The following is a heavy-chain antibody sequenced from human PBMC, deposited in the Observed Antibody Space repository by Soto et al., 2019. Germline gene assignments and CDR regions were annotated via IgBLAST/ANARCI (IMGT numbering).Heavy chain of an antibody. D-gene: IGHD6-19*01. Sequence: GGSLRLSCAASGFTFSDYYMSWIRQAPGKGLEWVSYISISGSTLYYADSVKGRFTISRDNAKNSLYLQMNSLRAEDTAVYYCASCSPPSYSSGWYFDYWGQGTLVTVSS. CDR3: ASCSPPSYSSGWYFDY. CDR2: ISISGSTL. J-gene: IGHJ4*02. V-gene: IGHV3-11*01. CDR1: GFTFSDYY.